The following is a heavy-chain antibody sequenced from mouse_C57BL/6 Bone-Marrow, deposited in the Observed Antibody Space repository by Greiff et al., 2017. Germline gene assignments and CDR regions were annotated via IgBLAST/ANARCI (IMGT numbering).Heavy chain of an antibody. Sequence: VQLQQSGAELVRPGASVTLSCKASGYTFTDYEMHWVKQTPVHGLEWIGAIDPETGGTAYNQKFKGKAILTADKSSSTAYMELRSLTAADSAVYYCTKLVFAYWGQGTLVTVSA. CDR1: GYTFTDYE. J-gene: IGHJ3*01. D-gene: IGHD4-1*01. CDR2: IDPETGGT. V-gene: IGHV1-15*01. CDR3: TKLVFAY.